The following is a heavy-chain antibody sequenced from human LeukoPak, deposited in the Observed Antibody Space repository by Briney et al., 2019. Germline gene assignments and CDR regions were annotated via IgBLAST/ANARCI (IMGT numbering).Heavy chain of an antibody. V-gene: IGHV4-34*01. CDR3: ARSGSDHLLPGGYSHH. J-gene: IGHJ1*01. CDR2: INHSGST. D-gene: IGHD2-2*01. Sequence: SETLSLACAVHGGSFSGYYWSWIRQPPGKGLEWIGEINHSGSTNYNPSLKSPVTISVATSKNQFSLKRSSVTDADAAEYYCARSGSDHLLPGGYSHHWGQGTLVTVSS. CDR1: GGSFSGYY.